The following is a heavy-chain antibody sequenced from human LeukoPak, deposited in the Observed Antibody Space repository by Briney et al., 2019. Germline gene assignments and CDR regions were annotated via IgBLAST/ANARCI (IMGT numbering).Heavy chain of an antibody. V-gene: IGHV3-30*04. CDR2: ISYDGSNK. D-gene: IGHD6-13*01. CDR3: ASYSSSWYGNWFDP. J-gene: IGHJ5*02. Sequence: GGSLRLSCAASGFTFSSYAMHWVRQAPGKGLEWVAVISYDGSNKYYADSVKGRFTISRDNSKNTLYLQMNSLRAEDTAVSYCASYSSSWYGNWFDPWGQGTLVTVSS. CDR1: GFTFSSYA.